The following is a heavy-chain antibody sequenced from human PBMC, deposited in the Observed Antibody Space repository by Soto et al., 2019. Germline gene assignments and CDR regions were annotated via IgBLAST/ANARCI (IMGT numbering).Heavy chain of an antibody. Sequence: PSETLSLTCTVSGGSISSYYWGWIRQPPGKGLEWIGYIYYSGSTNYNPSLKSRVTISVDTSKNQFSLKLSSVTAADTAVYYCARGLYCSGGSCYSLWGQGTLVTVSS. V-gene: IGHV4-59*01. CDR3: ARGLYCSGGSCYSL. CDR2: IYYSGST. J-gene: IGHJ4*02. CDR1: GGSISSYY. D-gene: IGHD2-15*01.